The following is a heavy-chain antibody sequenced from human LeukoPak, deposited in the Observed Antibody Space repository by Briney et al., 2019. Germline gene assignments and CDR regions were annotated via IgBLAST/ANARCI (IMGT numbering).Heavy chain of an antibody. V-gene: IGHV3-74*01. Sequence: GGSLRLSCAASGFTFSSYWMHWVRQAPGKGLVWVSRINSDGSSTSYADSVKGRFTISRDNAKNTLFLQMNSLRAEDTAVYYCAGVRGLRWDYYYYMDVWGKGTTVTVS. CDR3: AGVRGLRWDYYYYMDV. CDR2: INSDGSST. D-gene: IGHD4-23*01. CDR1: GFTFSSYW. J-gene: IGHJ6*03.